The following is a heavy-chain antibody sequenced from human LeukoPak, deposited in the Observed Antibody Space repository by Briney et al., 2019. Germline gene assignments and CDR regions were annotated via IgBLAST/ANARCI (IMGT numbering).Heavy chain of an antibody. CDR2: ISAYNGNT. D-gene: IGHD3-3*02. V-gene: IGHV1-18*01. CDR3: ARWSIIYYGMDV. J-gene: IGHJ6*02. CDR1: GYTFTSYG. Sequence: ASVKVSCKASGYTFTSYGISWVRQAPGQGLERMGWISAYNGNTNYAQKLQGRVTMTTDTSTSTAYMELRSLRSDDPAVYYCARWSIIYYGMDVWGQGTTVTVSS.